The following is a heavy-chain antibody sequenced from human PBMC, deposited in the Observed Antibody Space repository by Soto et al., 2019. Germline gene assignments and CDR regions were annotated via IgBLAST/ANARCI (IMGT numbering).Heavy chain of an antibody. Sequence: GGSLRLSCAASGFTFSSYAMSWVRQAPGKGLEWVSAISGSGGSTYYADSVKGRFTISRDNSKNTLYLQMNSLRAEDTAVYYCAKGYYSSTSCSAEYFQHWGQGTLVTVSS. CDR1: GFTFSSYA. D-gene: IGHD2-2*01. J-gene: IGHJ1*01. V-gene: IGHV3-23*01. CDR2: ISGSGGST. CDR3: AKGYYSSTSCSAEYFQH.